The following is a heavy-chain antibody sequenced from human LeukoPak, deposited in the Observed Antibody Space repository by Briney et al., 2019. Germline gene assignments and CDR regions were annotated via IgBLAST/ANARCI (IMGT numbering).Heavy chain of an antibody. CDR1: GGSFSGYY. V-gene: IGHV4-34*01. J-gene: IGHJ6*03. Sequence: PSETLSLTCAVYGGSFSGYYWSWIRQPPGKGLEWIGEINHSGSTNYNPPLKSRVTISVDTSKNQFSLKLSSVTAAVTAVYYCARALAYPDLYYYYYYMDVWGKGTTVTVSS. CDR3: ARALAYPDLYYYYYYMDV. D-gene: IGHD2-21*01. CDR2: INHSGST.